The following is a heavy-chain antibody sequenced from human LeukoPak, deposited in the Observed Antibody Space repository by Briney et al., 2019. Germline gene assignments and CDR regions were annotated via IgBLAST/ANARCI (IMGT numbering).Heavy chain of an antibody. CDR1: GFTFSGYG. CDR3: ARDLAVKGDRDAFDI. D-gene: IGHD3-16*01. V-gene: IGHV3-30*03. Sequence: GGSLRLSCAASGFTFSGYGMHWVRQAPGKGLEWVALISYDGSNNYYADSVRGRFTISRDNSKTTLYLQMNSLRAEDTAVYYCARDLAVKGDRDAFDIWGQGTMVTVSP. CDR2: ISYDGSNN. J-gene: IGHJ3*02.